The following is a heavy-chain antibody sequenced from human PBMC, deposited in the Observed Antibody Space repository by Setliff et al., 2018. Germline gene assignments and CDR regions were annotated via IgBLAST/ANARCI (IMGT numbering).Heavy chain of an antibody. CDR2: IHAGSSNT. Sequence: ASVKVSCKASGYTFSSNAFHWARQAPGQTLEWLGWIHAGSSNTLYSERLHDRISITRDTSATTVYMELSSLRSDDTALYYCARMSTLGPHYDFWGQGTLVTVSS. V-gene: IGHV1-3*01. J-gene: IGHJ4*02. D-gene: IGHD3-3*02. CDR1: GYTFSSNA. CDR3: ARMSTLGPHYDF.